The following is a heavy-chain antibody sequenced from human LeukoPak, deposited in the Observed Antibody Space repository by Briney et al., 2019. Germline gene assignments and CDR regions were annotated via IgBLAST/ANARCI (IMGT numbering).Heavy chain of an antibody. CDR3: ARHPSSTSCYCLDAFDI. Sequence: SETLSLTCTGSGGSISSSSYYWGWIRQPPGKGLEWIGSIYYSGSTYYNPSLKSRVTISVDTSKNQFSLKLSSVTAADTAVYYCARHPSSTSCYCLDAFDIWGQGTMVTVSS. D-gene: IGHD2-2*01. CDR1: GGSISSSSYY. CDR2: IYYSGST. V-gene: IGHV4-39*01. J-gene: IGHJ3*02.